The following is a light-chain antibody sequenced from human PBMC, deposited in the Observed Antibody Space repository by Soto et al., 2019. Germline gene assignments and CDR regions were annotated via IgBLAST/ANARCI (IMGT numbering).Light chain of an antibody. Sequence: QSALTQPASVSGSPGQSITISCTGTSSDVGGYNYVSWYQQHPGKAPKLMIYDVSNRPSGVSNRFSGSKSGNTASLTISGLQAEDEADYYCSSYTSSSTQGVVFGGGTKVTVL. CDR1: SSDVGGYNY. CDR3: SSYTSSSTQGVV. CDR2: DVS. J-gene: IGLJ2*01. V-gene: IGLV2-14*01.